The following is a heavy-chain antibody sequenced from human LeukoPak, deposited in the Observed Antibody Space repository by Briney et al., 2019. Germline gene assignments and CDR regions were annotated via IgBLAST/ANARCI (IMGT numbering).Heavy chain of an antibody. CDR2: ISGDGGST. V-gene: IGHV3-43*02. CDR1: GFTFDDYA. Sequence: GGSLRLSCAASGFTFDDYAMHWVRQAPGKGLEWVSLISGDGGSTYYADSVKDRFTISRDNSKNSLYLQMNSLRTEDTALYYCAKDISVAGTGGAFDIWGQGTMVTVSS. CDR3: AKDISVAGTGGAFDI. J-gene: IGHJ3*02. D-gene: IGHD6-19*01.